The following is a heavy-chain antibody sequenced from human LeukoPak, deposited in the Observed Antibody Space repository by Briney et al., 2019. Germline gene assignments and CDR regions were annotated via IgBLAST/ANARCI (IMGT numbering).Heavy chain of an antibody. D-gene: IGHD3-9*01. CDR1: GXSINTYY. Sequence: PSETLSLTCAVSGXSINTYYWSWIRQPPGKGLEWIGYIYSSGRTKYNPSLKSRVTISVDTSKNQFSLKLSSVTAADTAVYYCARRGGYDILTGWDWFDPWGQGTLVTVSS. V-gene: IGHV4-59*08. CDR2: IYSSGRT. J-gene: IGHJ5*02. CDR3: ARRGGYDILTGWDWFDP.